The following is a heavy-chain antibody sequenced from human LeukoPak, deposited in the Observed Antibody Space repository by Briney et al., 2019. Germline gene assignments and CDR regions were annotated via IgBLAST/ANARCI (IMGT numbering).Heavy chain of an antibody. J-gene: IGHJ5*02. V-gene: IGHV1-69*04. D-gene: IGHD6-13*01. CDR1: GGAFSSYA. Sequence: SVKVSCKASGGAFSSYAISWVRQAPGQGLEWMGRIIPILGIATYAQKFQGRVTITADKSTSTAYMELSSLRSEDTAVYYCAREYSSSWTGVDWFDPWGQGTLVTVSS. CDR3: AREYSSSWTGVDWFDP. CDR2: IIPILGIA.